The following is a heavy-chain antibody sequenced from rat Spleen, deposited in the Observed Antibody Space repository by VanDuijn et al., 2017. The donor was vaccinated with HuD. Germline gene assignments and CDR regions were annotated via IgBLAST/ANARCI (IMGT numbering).Heavy chain of an antibody. CDR3: APELTGRRFAY. Sequence: EVQLQESGPGLVKPSQSLSLTCSVTVYSITSSYRWSWIRKFPGNKLEWMGYISYSGSTSYNPSLKSRISITRDTSKNQFFLQLNSVTTEDTATYYCAPELTGRRFAYWGQGTLVTVSS. V-gene: IGHV3-1*01. J-gene: IGHJ3*01. CDR2: ISYSGST. CDR1: VYSITSSY. D-gene: IGHD5-1*01.